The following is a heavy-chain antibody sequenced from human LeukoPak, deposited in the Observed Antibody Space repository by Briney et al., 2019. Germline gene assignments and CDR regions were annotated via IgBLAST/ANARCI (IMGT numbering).Heavy chain of an antibody. CDR3: AREVVATETDY. J-gene: IGHJ4*02. CDR1: RFTFSNYV. V-gene: IGHV3-30*03. Sequence: SGGSLRLSCAASRFTFSNYVMHWVRQAPGKGLEWVAVISYDGSDKYYADSVKGRFTISRDNSKNTLYLQMNSLRAEDTAVYYCAREVVATETDYWGQGTLVTVSS. D-gene: IGHD5-12*01. CDR2: ISYDGSDK.